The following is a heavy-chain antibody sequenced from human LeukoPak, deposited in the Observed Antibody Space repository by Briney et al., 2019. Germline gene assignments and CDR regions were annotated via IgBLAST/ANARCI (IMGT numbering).Heavy chain of an antibody. Sequence: ASVKVSCKASRYTFTTYDINWVRQATGQGLEWMGWMNPNSGNTGYAQKFQGRVTITRNSSMSTAYMELSSLRFEDTAVYYCARSGVPVPAKMDVWGQGTTVTVSS. CDR1: RYTFTTYD. CDR3: ARSGVPVPAKMDV. CDR2: MNPNSGNT. D-gene: IGHD2-2*01. V-gene: IGHV1-8*01. J-gene: IGHJ6*02.